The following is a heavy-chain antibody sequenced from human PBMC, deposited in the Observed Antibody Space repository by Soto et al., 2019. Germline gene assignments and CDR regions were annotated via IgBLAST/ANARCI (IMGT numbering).Heavy chain of an antibody. D-gene: IGHD2-15*01. CDR1: GFTVSSKY. Sequence: EVHLVESGGGLVHPGGSLRLSCAASGFTVSSKYMSWVRQAPGKGLEWVSLIQSGGPTYYADSVKDRFTISRDTSENTLHLQMDSLRAEDTAVYYCARDDVLCDGGRCYGVPLDVWSKGTTVTVSS. J-gene: IGHJ6*04. CDR2: IQSGGPT. V-gene: IGHV3-66*01. CDR3: ARDDVLCDGGRCYGVPLDV.